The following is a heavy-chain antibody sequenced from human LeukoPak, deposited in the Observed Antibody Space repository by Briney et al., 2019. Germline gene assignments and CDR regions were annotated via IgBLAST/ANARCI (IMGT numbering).Heavy chain of an antibody. CDR2: FDPEDGET. CDR3: ATDPYCSSTSCYTGGY. J-gene: IGHJ4*02. Sequence: ASVTVSCKVSGYTLTELSMHWVRQAPGKGLEWMGGFDPEDGETIYAQKFQGRVTMTEDTSTDTAYMELSSLRSEDTAVYYCATDPYCSSTSCYTGGYWGQGTLVTVSS. D-gene: IGHD2-2*01. CDR1: GYTLTELS. V-gene: IGHV1-24*01.